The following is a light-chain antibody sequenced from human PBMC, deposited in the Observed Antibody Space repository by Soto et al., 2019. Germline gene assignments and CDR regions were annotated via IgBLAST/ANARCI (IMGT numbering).Light chain of an antibody. CDR2: VAS. V-gene: IGKV3-15*01. Sequence: EIVMTQSPATLSVSPGERATLSCRASQSVSSNLAWYQQKPGQAPRLLINVASTRATGIPARFSGSGPGTEFTLTISSLQSEDFAVYYCQQYNNWPPWTFGQGTKVDIK. CDR1: QSVSSN. CDR3: QQYNNWPPWT. J-gene: IGKJ1*01.